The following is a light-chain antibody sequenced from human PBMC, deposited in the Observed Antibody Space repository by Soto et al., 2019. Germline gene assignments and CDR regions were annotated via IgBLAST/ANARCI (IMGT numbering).Light chain of an antibody. CDR1: QSVGTR. V-gene: IGKV3-20*01. J-gene: IGKJ5*01. CDR2: GAS. Sequence: IVRTHSPETPSFSPWETATLSCRASQSVGTRLAWYQNKTGQAPSLLMSGASSRATGIPDRFSGSGSETDFTLTISRLEPEDFALYYCQHYQVCKPWAFGRGTRLEI. CDR3: QHYQVCKPWA.